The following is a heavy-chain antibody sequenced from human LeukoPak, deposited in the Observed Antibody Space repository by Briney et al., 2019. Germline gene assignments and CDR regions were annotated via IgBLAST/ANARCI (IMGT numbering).Heavy chain of an antibody. CDR1: GFTFSSYS. CDR3: ARDKGSFGGVIAFDY. J-gene: IGHJ4*02. CDR2: ISSSSSYI. Sequence: GGSLRLSCAASGFTFSSYSMNWVRQAPGKGLEWVSSISSSSSYIYYADSVKGRFTISRDNAKNSLYLQMNSLRAEDTAVYYCARDKGSFGGVIAFDYWGQGTLVTVSS. V-gene: IGHV3-21*01. D-gene: IGHD3-16*02.